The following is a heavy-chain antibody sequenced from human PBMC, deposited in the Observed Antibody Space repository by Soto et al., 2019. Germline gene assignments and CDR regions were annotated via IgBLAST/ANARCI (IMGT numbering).Heavy chain of an antibody. D-gene: IGHD3-10*01. CDR1: GYTFTNYY. CDR3: ARDFSGPIDY. J-gene: IGHJ4*02. V-gene: IGHV1-46*01. Sequence: ASVKVSCKASGYTFTNYYMHWVRQAPGQGLEWMGIIYPSDGRTAYAQKFQGRVTMTRDTSSSTFYMELSSLRSEDTALYYCARDFSGPIDYWGQGTLVTVPQ. CDR2: IYPSDGRT.